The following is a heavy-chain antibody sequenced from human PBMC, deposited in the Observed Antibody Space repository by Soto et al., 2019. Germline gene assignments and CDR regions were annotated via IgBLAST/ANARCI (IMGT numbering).Heavy chain of an antibody. CDR1: GIIFGSRA. V-gene: IGHV3-23*01. J-gene: IGHJ4*02. D-gene: IGHD2-15*01. CDR2: ITDNGGDS. CDR3: GRGSQDSCPESRIFDF. Sequence: EVQLLESGGDLVQPGGSLRLSCVASGIIFGSRAMSWVRQAPGAGLGWVSTITDNGGDSTYADSVRGRVTISRDNSKKILDRQISNLTAEAAAVYYCGRGSQDSCPESRIFDFWGRGTLFTFSS.